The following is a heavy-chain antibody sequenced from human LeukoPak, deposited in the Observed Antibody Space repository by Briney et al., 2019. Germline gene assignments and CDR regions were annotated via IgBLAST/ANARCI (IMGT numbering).Heavy chain of an antibody. CDR3: ARSSSYYGMDV. Sequence: GGSLRLSCAASGFTFSSNYMSWVRQAPGKGLEWVSVIYSGGSTYYADSVKGRFTISRDNSKNTLYLQMNSLRAEDTAVYYCARSSSYYGMDVWGQGTTVTVSS. J-gene: IGHJ6*02. CDR1: GFTFSSNY. V-gene: IGHV3-53*01. D-gene: IGHD6-6*01. CDR2: IYSGGST.